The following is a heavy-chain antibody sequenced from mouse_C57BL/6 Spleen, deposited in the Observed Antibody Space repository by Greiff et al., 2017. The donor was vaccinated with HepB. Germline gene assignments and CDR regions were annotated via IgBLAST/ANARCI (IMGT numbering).Heavy chain of an antibody. Sequence: ESGPGLVKPSQSLSLTCSVTGYSITSGYYWNWIRQFPGNKLEWMGYISYDGSNNYNPSLKNRISITRDTSKNQFFLKLNSVTTEDTATYYCARGSTGTGNYWGQGTTLTVSS. J-gene: IGHJ2*01. CDR3: ARGSTGTGNY. V-gene: IGHV3-6*01. CDR1: GYSITSGYY. D-gene: IGHD4-1*02. CDR2: ISYDGSN.